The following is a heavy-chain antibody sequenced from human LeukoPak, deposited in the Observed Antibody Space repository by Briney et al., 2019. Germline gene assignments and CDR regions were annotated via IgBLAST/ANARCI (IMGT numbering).Heavy chain of an antibody. CDR3: ARVWHYSDF. J-gene: IGHJ4*02. V-gene: IGHV3-74*01. D-gene: IGHD2-21*01. Sequence: PGGSLRLSCAASGFTFSAYWMHWVRHAPGKGLVWVSRINTDGGSIRYADSVKGRFTISRDNAKNTVHLQMNSLRAEDTAVYYCARVWHYSDFWGQGTLVTVSS. CDR1: GFTFSAYW. CDR2: INTDGGSI.